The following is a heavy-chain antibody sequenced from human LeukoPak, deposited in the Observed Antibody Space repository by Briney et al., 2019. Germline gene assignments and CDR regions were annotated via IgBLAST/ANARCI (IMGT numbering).Heavy chain of an antibody. Sequence: SETLSLTCTVSGGSISSYYWSWIRQPAGKGLEWIGRIYTSGSTNYNPSLKSRVTMSVDTSKNQFSLKLSSVTAADTAVYYCARDKVVGATTVFDYWGQGTLVTVSS. V-gene: IGHV4-4*07. J-gene: IGHJ4*02. D-gene: IGHD1-26*01. CDR2: IYTSGST. CDR1: GGSISSYY. CDR3: ARDKVVGATTVFDY.